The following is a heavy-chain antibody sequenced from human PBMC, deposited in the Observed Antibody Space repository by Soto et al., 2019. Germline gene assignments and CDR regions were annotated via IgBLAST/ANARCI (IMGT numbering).Heavy chain of an antibody. V-gene: IGHV1-69*12. CDR1: GGSFHKFG. CDR3: ARDDEKTYDFYL. Sequence: QVHVVQSGAEVKEPGSSVRVSCKASGGSFHKFGFNWVRQAPGQGLQWMGDITPMFGVAEYAQRLQDRLTISADDSTETIYMELRSLRSEDTAMYYCARDDEKTYDFYLWGPGTMVTVSS. CDR2: ITPMFGVA. D-gene: IGHD3-3*01. J-gene: IGHJ3*01.